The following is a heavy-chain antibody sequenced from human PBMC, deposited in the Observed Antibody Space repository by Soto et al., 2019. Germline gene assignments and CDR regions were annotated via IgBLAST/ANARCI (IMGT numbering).Heavy chain of an antibody. J-gene: IGHJ4*01. D-gene: IGHD2-21*01. CDR2: ISGYNGNT. V-gene: IGHV1-18*01. Sequence: ASVKVSCKASGYTFNTYAITWVRQAPGQGLEWMGWISGYNGNTNYAQTLQGRGTMTTDTSTSTAYLELRSLRSDDTAVYFCARTVEYDSIPYYYADFWGQGTLVTVSS. CDR3: ARTVEYDSIPYYYADF. CDR1: GYTFNTYA.